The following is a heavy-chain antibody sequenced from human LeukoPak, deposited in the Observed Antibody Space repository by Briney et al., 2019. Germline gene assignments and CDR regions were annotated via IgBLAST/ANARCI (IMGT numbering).Heavy chain of an antibody. CDR2: IIPIFGIA. CDR3: ASPSAMNAFDI. CDR1: GGTFSSYA. Sequence: SVKVSCKASGGTFSSYAISWVRQAPGQGLEWMGRIIPIFGIANYAQKFQGRVTITADKSTSTAYIELSSLRSEDTAVYYCASPSAMNAFDIWGQGTMVTVSS. V-gene: IGHV1-69*04. J-gene: IGHJ3*02.